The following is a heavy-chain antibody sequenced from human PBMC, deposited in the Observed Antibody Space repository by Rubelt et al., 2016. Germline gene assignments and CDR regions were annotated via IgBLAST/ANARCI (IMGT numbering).Heavy chain of an antibody. V-gene: IGHV3-11*01. CDR3: ARANNYANY. CDR1: GFTLSDYY. J-gene: IGHJ4*02. D-gene: IGHD2-8*01. CDR2: ISSSGSST. Sequence: VQLVESGGGLVKPGGSLRLSCAASGFTLSDYYMSWIRQTPGKGLEWVSFISSSGSSTYYADSVKGRFTISRDHAKNFLFLQMTSLRAEDTAVYYCARANNYANYWGQGTLVTVSS.